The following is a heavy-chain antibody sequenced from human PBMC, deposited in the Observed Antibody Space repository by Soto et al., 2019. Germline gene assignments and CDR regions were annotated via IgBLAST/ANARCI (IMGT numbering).Heavy chain of an antibody. CDR3: ARSPSSSTSLNIYYYYYGMDV. V-gene: IGHV1-69*01. CDR1: GGTFSSYA. D-gene: IGHD2-2*01. Sequence: QVQLVQSGAEVKKPGSSVKVSCKASGGTFSSYAISWVRQAPGQGLEWMGGIIPISGTANYAKKFQGRVTITADESTSTAYMELSSLRSEDTASYYCARSPSSSTSLNIYYYYYGMDVWGQGTTVTVSS. J-gene: IGHJ6*02. CDR2: IIPISGTA.